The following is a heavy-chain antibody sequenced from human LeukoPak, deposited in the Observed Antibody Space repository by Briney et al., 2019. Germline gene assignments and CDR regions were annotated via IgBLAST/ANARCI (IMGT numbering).Heavy chain of an antibody. CDR3: ARGRPDPDWYFDL. Sequence: GRSLRLSCAASGFTFGDYAMHWVRQAPGKGLEWVSGISWNSDSIGYADSVKGRFTISRDNSKNTLYLQMNSLRAEDTAVYYCARGRPDPDWYFDLWGRGTLVTVSS. V-gene: IGHV3-9*01. CDR1: GFTFGDYA. J-gene: IGHJ2*01. CDR2: ISWNSDSI. D-gene: IGHD1-14*01.